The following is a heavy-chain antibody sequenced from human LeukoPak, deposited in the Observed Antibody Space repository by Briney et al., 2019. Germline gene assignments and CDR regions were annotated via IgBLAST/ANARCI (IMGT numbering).Heavy chain of an antibody. CDR1: GGSISSSGYY. CDR2: IYYSGST. J-gene: IGHJ5*02. D-gene: IGHD5-18*01. Sequence: SETLSLTCTVSGGSISSSGYYWGWIRQPPGKGLEWIGSIYYSGSTYYNPSLKSRVTISVDTSKNQFSLKPSSVTAADTAVYYCARDRDTAMNWFDPWGQGTLVTVSS. CDR3: ARDRDTAMNWFDP. V-gene: IGHV4-39*07.